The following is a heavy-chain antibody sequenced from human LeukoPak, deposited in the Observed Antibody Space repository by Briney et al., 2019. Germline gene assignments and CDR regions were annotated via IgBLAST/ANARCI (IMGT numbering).Heavy chain of an antibody. CDR1: GFTFSSYA. J-gene: IGHJ4*02. D-gene: IGHD1-26*01. CDR3: AAGDKEWELLGYFDY. V-gene: IGHV3-30*04. CDR2: ISYDGSNK. Sequence: PGGSLRLSCAASGFTFSSYAMRWVRQAPGKGLEWVAVISYDGSNKYYADPVKGRFTISRDNSKNTLYLQMNSLRAEDTAVYYCAAGDKEWELLGYFDYWGQGTLVTVSS.